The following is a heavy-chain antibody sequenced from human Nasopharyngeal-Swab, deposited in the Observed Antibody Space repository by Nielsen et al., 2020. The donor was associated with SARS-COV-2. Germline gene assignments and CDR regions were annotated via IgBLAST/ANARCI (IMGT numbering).Heavy chain of an antibody. CDR1: GSSLSSGYY. CDR2: MFHRGST. Sequence: SETLSLTCAVSGSSLSSGYYWGWIRQSPGKGLEWIGAMFHRGSTYLNPSLKSRVTISIDTSKNRFSLELSSVTAADTAVYYCARIAVASADYYYYMDVWGKGTTVTVSS. D-gene: IGHD6-19*01. CDR3: ARIAVASADYYYYMDV. J-gene: IGHJ6*03. V-gene: IGHV4-38-2*01.